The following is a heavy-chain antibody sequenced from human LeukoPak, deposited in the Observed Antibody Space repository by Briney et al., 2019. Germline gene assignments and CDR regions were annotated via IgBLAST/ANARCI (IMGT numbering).Heavy chain of an antibody. CDR2: IYHSGST. D-gene: IGHD2-15*01. CDR1: GGSISSGGYS. Sequence: SETLSLTCAVSGGSISSGGYSWSWIRQPPGKGLEWIGYIYHSGSTYYNPSLKSRVTISVDRSKNQFSLKLSSVTAADTAVYYCARDADGGYCSGGSCLIWGQGTLVTVSS. CDR3: ARDADGGYCSGGSCLI. J-gene: IGHJ4*02. V-gene: IGHV4-30-2*01.